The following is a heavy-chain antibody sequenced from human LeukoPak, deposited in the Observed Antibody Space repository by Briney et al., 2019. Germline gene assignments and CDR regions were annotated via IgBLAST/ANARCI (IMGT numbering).Heavy chain of an antibody. V-gene: IGHV3-53*01. J-gene: IGHJ5*02. CDR3: AKEVSSSWHTQNWFDP. Sequence: GGSLRLSCAASGFTVSSNYMSWVRQAPGKGLEWVSVIYSGGSTYYADSVKGRFTISRDNSKNTLYLQMNSLRAEDTAVYYCAKEVSSSWHTQNWFDPWGQGTLVTVSS. CDR1: GFTVSSNY. CDR2: IYSGGST. D-gene: IGHD6-13*01.